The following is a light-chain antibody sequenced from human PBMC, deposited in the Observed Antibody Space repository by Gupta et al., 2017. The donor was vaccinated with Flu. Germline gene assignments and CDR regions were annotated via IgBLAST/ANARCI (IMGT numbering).Light chain of an antibody. J-gene: IGKJ4*01. CDR2: DAS. V-gene: IGKV3-11*01. CDR1: QSVSSY. Sequence: EIVLTQSPATLSLSPGERATLSCRASQSVSSYLAWYQQKPGQAPRLLIYDASNRAAGIPARFSGSGSGTDFTLTISSLEPEDFAIYYCQHRTNWPLTFGGGTKVEIK. CDR3: QHRTNWPLT.